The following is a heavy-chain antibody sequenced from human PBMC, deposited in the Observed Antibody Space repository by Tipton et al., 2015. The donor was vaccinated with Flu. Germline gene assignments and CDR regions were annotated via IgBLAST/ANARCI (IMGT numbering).Heavy chain of an antibody. Sequence: TLSLTCSVSGYSIRSAYYWGWVRRPPGKGLEWIGTIYHSGTTYYNPSLKSRVTISVDTSKNQFSLKLTSMTAADTAMYYCARDRWEYASGFDSWGQGTLVTVSP. J-gene: IGHJ4*02. CDR1: GYSIRSAYY. CDR2: IYHSGTT. D-gene: IGHD1-26*01. CDR3: ARDRWEYASGFDS. V-gene: IGHV4-38-2*02.